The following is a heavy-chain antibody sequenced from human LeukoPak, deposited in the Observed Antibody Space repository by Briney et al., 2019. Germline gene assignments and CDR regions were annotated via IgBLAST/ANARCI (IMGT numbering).Heavy chain of an antibody. CDR1: GYTFTSYG. CDR2: ISAYNGNT. V-gene: IGHV1-18*01. Sequence: GASVKVSCKASGYTFTSYGISWVRQAPGQGLEWMGWISAYNGNTNYAQKLQGRVTMTTDTSTSTAYMELRSLRSDDTAVYYCARNYYGSGSYPPSFDYWGQGTLDTVSS. D-gene: IGHD3-10*01. J-gene: IGHJ4*02. CDR3: ARNYYGSGSYPPSFDY.